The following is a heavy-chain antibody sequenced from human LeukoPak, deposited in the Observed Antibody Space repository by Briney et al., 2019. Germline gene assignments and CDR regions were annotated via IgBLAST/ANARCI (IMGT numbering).Heavy chain of an antibody. CDR2: IIPILGIA. J-gene: IGHJ4*02. Sequence: SVKVSCKASVATFSSYAISCVRQAPGQGLEWMGRIIPILGIANYAQKFQGRVTITADKSTSTAYMELSSLRSEDTAVYYCARDAPLSSSGGSCYSDDTDYWGQGTLVTVSS. D-gene: IGHD2-15*01. CDR1: VATFSSYA. CDR3: ARDAPLSSSGGSCYSDDTDY. V-gene: IGHV1-69*04.